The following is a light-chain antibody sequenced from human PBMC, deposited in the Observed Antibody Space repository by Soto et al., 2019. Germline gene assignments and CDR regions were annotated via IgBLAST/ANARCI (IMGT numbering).Light chain of an antibody. CDR1: QSVSSSS. V-gene: IGKV3-20*01. Sequence: EIVLTQSPGTLSLSPGERATLSCRASQSVSSSSLAWFQQKPGQAPRLLIYGASSRATGIPDRFSGSGSGTDFTLTISRLEPGDFAVYYCQQYGSSYTFGQGTKLEIK. CDR3: QQYGSSYT. CDR2: GAS. J-gene: IGKJ2*01.